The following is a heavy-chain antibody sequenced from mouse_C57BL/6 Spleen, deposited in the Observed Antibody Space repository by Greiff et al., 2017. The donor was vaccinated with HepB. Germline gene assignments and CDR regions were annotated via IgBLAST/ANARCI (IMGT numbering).Heavy chain of an antibody. V-gene: IGHV1-15*01. J-gene: IGHJ4*01. CDR3: PRTGTNYAMDY. Sequence: QVQLQQSGAELVRPGASVTLSCKASGYTFTDYEMHWVKQTPVHGLEWIGAIDPETGGTAYNQKFKGKAILTADKSSSTAYMELRSLTSEDSAVYYCPRTGTNYAMDYWGQGTSVTVSS. D-gene: IGHD4-1*01. CDR1: GYTFTDYE. CDR2: IDPETGGT.